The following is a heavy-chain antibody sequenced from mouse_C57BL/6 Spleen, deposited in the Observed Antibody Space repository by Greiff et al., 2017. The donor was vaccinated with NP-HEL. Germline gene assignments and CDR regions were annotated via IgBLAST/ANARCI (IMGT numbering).Heavy chain of an antibody. V-gene: IGHV1-82*01. CDR1: GYAFSSSW. D-gene: IGHD3-3*01. CDR3: ARGGRAMDY. CDR2: IYPGDGDI. J-gene: IGHJ4*01. Sequence: VQLQQSGPELVKPGASVKISCKASGYAFSSSWMNWVKQRPGKGLEWIGRIYPGDGDINYNGKFKGKATLTADKSSSTAYMQLSSLTSEDSAVYFCARGGRAMDYWGQGTSVTVSS.